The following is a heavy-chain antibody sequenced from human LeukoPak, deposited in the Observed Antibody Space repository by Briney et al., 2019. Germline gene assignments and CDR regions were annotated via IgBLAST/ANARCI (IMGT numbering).Heavy chain of an antibody. CDR3: ARDLEQRGDGWFDP. D-gene: IGHD6-25*01. J-gene: IGHJ5*02. Sequence: PSETLSLTCTVPGGSISSYYWSWIRQPPGKGLEWIGYIYYSGSTNYSPSLKSRVTISVDTSKNQFSLKLSSVTAADTAVYYCARDLEQRGDGWFDPWGQGTLVTVSS. CDR1: GGSISSYY. CDR2: IYYSGST. V-gene: IGHV4-59*01.